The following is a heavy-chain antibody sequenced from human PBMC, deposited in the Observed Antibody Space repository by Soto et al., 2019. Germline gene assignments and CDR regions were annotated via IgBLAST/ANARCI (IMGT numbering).Heavy chain of an antibody. CDR2: IRGNGDTP. D-gene: IGHD3-3*01. V-gene: IGHV3-64D*06. Sequence: PGGSLRLSCSPSGFTFSSNAMHWVRQAPGKGLEYVSGIRGNGDTPFYADSVKGRFTISRENSKNTLYLQKSSLSAHDTAVYYCVKSRSGNNFDFFDWDQGALVAVCS. J-gene: IGHJ4*02. CDR1: GFTFSSNA. CDR3: VKSRSGNNFDFFD.